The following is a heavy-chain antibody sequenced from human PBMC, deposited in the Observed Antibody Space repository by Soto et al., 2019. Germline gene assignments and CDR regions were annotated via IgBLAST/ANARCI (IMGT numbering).Heavy chain of an antibody. J-gene: IGHJ1*01. V-gene: IGHV1-46*01. CDR3: ATHIVVVTATQYFQH. Sequence: ASVKVSCKASGYTFTSYYMHWVRQAPGQGLEWMGIINPSGGSTSYAQKFQGRVTMTRDTSTSTVYMELSSLRSEDTAVYYCATHIVVVTATQYFQHWGQGTLVTVS. CDR1: GYTFTSYY. CDR2: INPSGGST. D-gene: IGHD2-21*02.